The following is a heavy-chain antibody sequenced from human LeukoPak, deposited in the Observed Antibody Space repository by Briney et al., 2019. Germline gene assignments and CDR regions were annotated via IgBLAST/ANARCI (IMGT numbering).Heavy chain of an antibody. D-gene: IGHD3-22*01. CDR3: ARDIHYYDSSGYPH. V-gene: IGHV3-66*02. Sequence: GGSLRLSCAASGFIVSGDFMSWVRQAPGKGLEWVSVIYSDGSTYYADSVKGRFTISRDNSKNTLYLQMNSLRAEDTAVYYCARDIHYYDSSGYPHWGQGTLITVSS. J-gene: IGHJ4*02. CDR1: GFIVSGDF. CDR2: IYSDGST.